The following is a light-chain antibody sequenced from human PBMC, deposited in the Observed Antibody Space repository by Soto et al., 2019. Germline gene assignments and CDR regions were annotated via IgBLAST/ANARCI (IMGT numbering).Light chain of an antibody. CDR2: AAS. J-gene: IGKJ1*01. V-gene: IGKV1-39*01. CDR3: QQSYSIPWT. Sequence: DIRMTHCPSSLSASVGDRVAITCRSVQTISRYLSWYQQKPGKAPKLLISAASSLQSGVPSKFSGSGSGADFTLTISSLQPEDFETYYCQQSYSIPWTFGQGTKVDIK. CDR1: QTISRY.